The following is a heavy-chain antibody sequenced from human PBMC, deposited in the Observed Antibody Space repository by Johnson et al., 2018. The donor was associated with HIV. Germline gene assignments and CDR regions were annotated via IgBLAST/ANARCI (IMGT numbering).Heavy chain of an antibody. CDR2: INWHGGTP. V-gene: IGHV3-20*04. J-gene: IGHJ3*02. Sequence: VQLVESGGGVVQPGRSLRLSCAASGFTFDEYDMSWVRQAPGKGLEWVSSINWHGGTPGSADAVQGRFTISRDNGKNSLSLQMNSLRVEDTAVYYCARRSGYAFDIWGQGTMVTVSS. D-gene: IGHD1-1*01. CDR1: GFTFDEYD. CDR3: ARRSGYAFDI.